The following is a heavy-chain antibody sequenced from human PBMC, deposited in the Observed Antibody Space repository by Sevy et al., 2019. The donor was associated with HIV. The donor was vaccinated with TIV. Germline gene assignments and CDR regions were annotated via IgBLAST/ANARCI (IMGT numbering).Heavy chain of an antibody. V-gene: IGHV3-30*18. J-gene: IGHJ4*02. Sequence: GGSLRLSCAASGFIFSSNAMHWVRQAPGKGLEWVSVISYDGSNKEYADSVKGRFTISRDNAKNTLYLQMNSPRPEDTAVYYCAKNTAAVGVGGFDYWGQGALVTVSS. CDR1: GFIFSSNA. D-gene: IGHD2-8*01. CDR2: ISYDGSNK. CDR3: AKNTAAVGVGGFDY.